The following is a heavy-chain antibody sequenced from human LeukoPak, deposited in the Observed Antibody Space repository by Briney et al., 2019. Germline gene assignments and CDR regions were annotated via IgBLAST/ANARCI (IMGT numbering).Heavy chain of an antibody. Sequence: GASVKVSCKASGGTFSSYTISWVRQAPRQGLEWMGRIIPILGIANYARKFQGRVTITADKSTSTAYMELSSLRSEDTAVYYCARDNSSSIYYYYGMDVWGQGTTVTVSS. CDR2: IIPILGIA. CDR1: GGTFSSYT. D-gene: IGHD6-6*01. CDR3: ARDNSSSIYYYYGMDV. V-gene: IGHV1-69*04. J-gene: IGHJ6*02.